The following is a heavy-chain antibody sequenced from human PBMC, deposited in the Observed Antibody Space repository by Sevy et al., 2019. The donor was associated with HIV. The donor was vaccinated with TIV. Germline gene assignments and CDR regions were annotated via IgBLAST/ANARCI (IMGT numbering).Heavy chain of an antibody. CDR2: IYPGDSNT. CDR1: GYSFTSHW. V-gene: IGHV5-51*01. D-gene: IGHD6-6*01. CDR3: ARQGAEYSSSSDY. J-gene: IGHJ4*02. Sequence: GESLKISCKGSGYSFTSHWIGWVRQMPGKGLEWMGIIYPGDSNTRYSPSFQGQVTISADKSISTAYLQWGGLKASDTAMYYCARQGAEYSSSSDYWGQGTLVTVSS.